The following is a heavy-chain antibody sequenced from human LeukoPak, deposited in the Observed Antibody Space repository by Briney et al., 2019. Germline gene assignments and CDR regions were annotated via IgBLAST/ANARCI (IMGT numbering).Heavy chain of an antibody. CDR2: IYYSGST. Sequence: SETLSLTCTVSGGSISSSSYYWGWIRQPPGKGLEWIGSIYYSGSTYYNPSLKGRVTISVDTSKNQFSLKLSSVTAADTAVYYCARTMIVGGDAFDIWGQGTMVTVSS. V-gene: IGHV4-39*07. CDR3: ARTMIVGGDAFDI. J-gene: IGHJ3*02. D-gene: IGHD3-22*01. CDR1: GGSISSSSYY.